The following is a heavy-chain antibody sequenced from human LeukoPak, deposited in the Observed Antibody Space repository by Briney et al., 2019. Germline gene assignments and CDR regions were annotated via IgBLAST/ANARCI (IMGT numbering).Heavy chain of an antibody. CDR1: GGSIRSYY. Sequence: PSETLSLTCTVSGGSIRSYYWTWIRQPPGKGLEWIGYIHNSGNTNYNPSLKSRVTISVDTSKNQFSLKLNSVTAADTAVYFCARQVVAVAGTGYFDYWGQGTLVTVSS. CDR3: ARQVVAVAGTGYFDY. J-gene: IGHJ4*02. D-gene: IGHD6-19*01. V-gene: IGHV4-59*08. CDR2: IHNSGNT.